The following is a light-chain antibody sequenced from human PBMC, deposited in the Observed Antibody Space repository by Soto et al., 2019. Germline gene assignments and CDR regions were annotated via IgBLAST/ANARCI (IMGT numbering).Light chain of an antibody. J-gene: IGKJ4*01. CDR1: QSISSY. CDR2: AAS. V-gene: IGKV1-39*01. CDR3: QQSYSTQG. Sequence: DIQMTQSPSSLSASVGDRVTITCRASQSISSYLNWYQQKPGKAPKLLIYAASSLRSGVPSRFSGSGSGTDFTLTISSLQPEDFATYYCQQSYSTQGFGGGTKVEIK.